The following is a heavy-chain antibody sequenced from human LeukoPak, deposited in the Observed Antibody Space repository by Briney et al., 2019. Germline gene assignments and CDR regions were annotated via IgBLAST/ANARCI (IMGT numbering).Heavy chain of an antibody. CDR1: GFTFSSYA. Sequence: GGSLRLSCAASGFTFSSYAMHWVRQAPGKGLEWVAVISYDGSNKYYADSVKGRFTISRDNSKNTLYLQLNSLRAEDTAVYYCARTGITYYDFWSGYYNDYFDYWGQGTLVTVSS. V-gene: IGHV3-30*01. CDR2: ISYDGSNK. CDR3: ARTGITYYDFWSGYYNDYFDY. J-gene: IGHJ4*02. D-gene: IGHD3-3*01.